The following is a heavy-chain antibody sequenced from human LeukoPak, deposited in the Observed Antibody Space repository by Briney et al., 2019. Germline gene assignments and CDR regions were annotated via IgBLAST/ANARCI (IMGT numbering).Heavy chain of an antibody. D-gene: IGHD6-19*01. V-gene: IGHV1-2*02. Sequence: ASVKVSCKASGYTFTGYYMHWVRQAPGQGLEWMGWINPNSGGTNYAQKFQGRVTMTRDTSISTAYMELGSLRSDDTAVYYCARSAVVAVAGTKDYWGQGTLVTVSS. CDR1: GYTFTGYY. J-gene: IGHJ4*02. CDR2: INPNSGGT. CDR3: ARSAVVAVAGTKDY.